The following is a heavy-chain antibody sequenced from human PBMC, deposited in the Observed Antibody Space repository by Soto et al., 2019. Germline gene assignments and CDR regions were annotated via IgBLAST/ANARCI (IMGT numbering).Heavy chain of an antibody. J-gene: IGHJ4*02. D-gene: IGHD6-13*01. CDR2: ISYDGSNK. CDR3: AKPQQQLVYYFDY. Sequence: GGSLRLSCAASGFTFSSYGMHWVRQAPGKGLEWVAVISYDGSNKYYADSVKGRFTISRDNSKNTLYLQMNSLRAEDTAVYYCAKPQQQLVYYFDYWGQGTLVTVSS. V-gene: IGHV3-30*18. CDR1: GFTFSSYG.